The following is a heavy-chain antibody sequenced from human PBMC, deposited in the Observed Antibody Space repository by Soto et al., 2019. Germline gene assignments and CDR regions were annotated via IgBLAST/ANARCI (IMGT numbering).Heavy chain of an antibody. V-gene: IGHV1-69*13. CDR2: IIPIFGTA. Sequence: GASVKVSCKASGGTFSSYAISWVRQAPGQGLEWMGGIIPIFGTANYAQKFQGRVTITADESTSTAYMELSSLRSEDTAVYYCANKQQRGAFDIWGQGTMVTVSS. CDR1: GGTFSSYA. J-gene: IGHJ3*02. D-gene: IGHD6-13*01. CDR3: ANKQQRGAFDI.